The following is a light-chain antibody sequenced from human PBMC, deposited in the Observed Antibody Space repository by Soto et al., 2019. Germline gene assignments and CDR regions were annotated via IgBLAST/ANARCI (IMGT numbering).Light chain of an antibody. V-gene: IGKV2-28*01. Sequence: EIVMTQSPPSLTVTPGEPASISCRSSQRLLHSNGNTFLDWYLQKRGQSPQLLIYLGSNRASGVPDRVSGSEAVTDFTLKISSVEAEDVGVYYCMQALQTPYTFGQGTKLEIK. J-gene: IGKJ2*01. CDR1: QRLLHSNGNTF. CDR2: LGS. CDR3: MQALQTPYT.